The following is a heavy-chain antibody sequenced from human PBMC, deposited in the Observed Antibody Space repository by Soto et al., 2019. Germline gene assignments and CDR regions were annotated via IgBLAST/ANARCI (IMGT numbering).Heavy chain of an antibody. CDR2: ISYDGSNK. D-gene: IGHD3-22*01. J-gene: IGHJ1*01. CDR1: GFTFSSYG. Sequence: PGGSLRLSCAASGFTFSSYGMDWVRQAPGKGLEWVAVISYDGSNKYYADSVKGRFTISRDNSKNTLYLQMNSLRAEDTAVYYCAKDRLWNYDSSGYYYGGLNHWGQGTLVTVSS. V-gene: IGHV3-30*18. CDR3: AKDRLWNYDSSGYYYGGLNH.